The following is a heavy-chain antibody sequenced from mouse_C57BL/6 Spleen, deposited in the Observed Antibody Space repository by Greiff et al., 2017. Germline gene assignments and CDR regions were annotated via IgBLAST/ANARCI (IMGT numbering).Heavy chain of an antibody. CDR2: ISGGGGNT. Sequence: EVKLMESGGGLVKPGGSLKLSCAASGFTFSSYSMSWVRQTPEKRLEWVATISGGGGNTYYPDSVKGRFTISRVNAKNTLYLHMSSLRSEDTALYYYARRDCCGSSFAYWGQGTLVTVSA. CDR3: ARRDCCGSSFAY. CDR1: GFTFSSYS. V-gene: IGHV5-9*01. J-gene: IGHJ3*01. D-gene: IGHD1-1*01.